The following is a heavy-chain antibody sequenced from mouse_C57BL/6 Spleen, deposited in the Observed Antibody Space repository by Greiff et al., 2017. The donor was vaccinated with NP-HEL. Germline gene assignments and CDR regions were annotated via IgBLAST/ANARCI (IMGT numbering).Heavy chain of an antibody. J-gene: IGHJ2*01. CDR2: INPYNGDT. CDR3: ARSGGYYLYFDY. V-gene: IGHV1-20*01. D-gene: IGHD2-3*01. CDR1: GYSFTGYF. Sequence: EVQRVESGPELVKPGDSVKISCKASGYSFTGYFMNWVMQSHGKSLEWIGRINPYNGDTFYNQKFKGKATLTVDKSSSTAHMELRSLTSEDSAVYYCARSGGYYLYFDYWGQGTTLTVSS.